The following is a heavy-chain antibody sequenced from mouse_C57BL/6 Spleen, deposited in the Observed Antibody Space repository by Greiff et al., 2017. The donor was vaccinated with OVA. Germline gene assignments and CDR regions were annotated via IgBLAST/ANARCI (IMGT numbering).Heavy chain of an antibody. V-gene: IGHV1-82*01. CDR3: AREFAY. CDR1: GYAFSSSW. CDR2: IYPGDGDT. Sequence: QVQLQPSGPELVKPGASVKISCMASGYAFSSSWMNWVKQRPGKGLEWIGRIYPGDGDTNYNGKFKGKATLTADKASSTTYMQLSSLTSEDSAVYFCAREFAYWGQGTLVTVSA. J-gene: IGHJ3*01.